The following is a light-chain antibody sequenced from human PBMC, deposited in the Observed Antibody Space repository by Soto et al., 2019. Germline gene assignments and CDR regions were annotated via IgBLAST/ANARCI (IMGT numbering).Light chain of an antibody. CDR2: DTS. V-gene: IGKV3-20*01. CDR3: QQYGNSRT. Sequence: IVLTQSPGTLSLSPGDRATLFCRASQSVNNNYVGWYQQKPGQAPRLLMYDTSRRATGIPDRFSGSGSGTDFTLTISRLEHEDFAVYYCQQYGNSRTFGQGTKVEIK. J-gene: IGKJ1*01. CDR1: QSVNNNY.